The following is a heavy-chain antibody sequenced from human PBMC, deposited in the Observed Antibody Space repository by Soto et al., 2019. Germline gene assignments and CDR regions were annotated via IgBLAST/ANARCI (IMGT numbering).Heavy chain of an antibody. D-gene: IGHD3-22*01. Sequence: EVQLVESGGGLVKPGGSLRLSCAASGFTFSSYSMNWVRQAPGKGLEWVSSISSSSSYIYYADSVKGRFTISRDNAKNSLYLQMNSLRAEDTAVYYCAREIEYYDSSDAGYWGQGTLVTVSS. V-gene: IGHV3-21*01. CDR2: ISSSSSYI. J-gene: IGHJ4*02. CDR1: GFTFSSYS. CDR3: AREIEYYDSSDAGY.